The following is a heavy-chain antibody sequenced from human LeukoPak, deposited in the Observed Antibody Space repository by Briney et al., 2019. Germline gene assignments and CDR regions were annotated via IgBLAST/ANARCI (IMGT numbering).Heavy chain of an antibody. D-gene: IGHD5-12*01. Sequence: SETLSLTCTVSGGSISSSSYYWGWIRQPPGKGLEWIGSIYYSGSTYYNPSLKSRVTISVDTSKNQFSLKLSSVTAADTAVYYCARCKVATIRLDWFDPWGQGTLVTVSS. CDR3: ARCKVATIRLDWFDP. V-gene: IGHV4-39*01. CDR2: IYYSGST. CDR1: GGSISSSSYY. J-gene: IGHJ5*02.